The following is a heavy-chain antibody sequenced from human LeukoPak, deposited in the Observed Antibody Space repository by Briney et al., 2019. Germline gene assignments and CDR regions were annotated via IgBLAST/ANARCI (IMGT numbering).Heavy chain of an antibody. CDR1: GGSISSSDW. Sequence: PSETLSLTCAVSGGSISSSDWWTWVRQPPGEGLEWIGEIYHSGSTKYNPSLKSRVTISVDKSKNQFSLKVSCVTAADTAVYYCARDASLQVGAFDVWGQGTMVTVSS. CDR2: IYHSGST. V-gene: IGHV4-4*02. CDR3: ARDASLQVGAFDV. J-gene: IGHJ3*01. D-gene: IGHD1-1*01.